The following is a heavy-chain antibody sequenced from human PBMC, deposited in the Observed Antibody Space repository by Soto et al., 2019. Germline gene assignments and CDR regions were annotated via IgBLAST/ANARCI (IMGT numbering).Heavy chain of an antibody. CDR2: INHSGST. Sequence: SETLSLTCAVYGGSFSGYYWSWIRQPPGKGLEWIGEINHSGSTNYNPSHKSRVTISVDTSKNQFSLKLSSVTAADTAFYYCARVARAAVFQYYYYGMDVWGQGTTVTVSS. CDR1: GGSFSGYY. J-gene: IGHJ6*02. V-gene: IGHV4-34*01. D-gene: IGHD6-13*01. CDR3: ARVARAAVFQYYYYGMDV.